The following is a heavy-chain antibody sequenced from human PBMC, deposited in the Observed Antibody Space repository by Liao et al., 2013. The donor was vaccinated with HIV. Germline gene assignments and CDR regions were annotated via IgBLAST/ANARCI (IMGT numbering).Heavy chain of an antibody. Sequence: QLQLQESGPGLVKPSETLSLTCTVSGGSISSSSYYWGWIRQPPGKGLEWIGSIYYSGSTYYNPSLKSRVTISVDTSKNQFSLKLSSVTAADTAVYYCARVNLNRPPXYYYYYMDSGAKGPRSPSP. CDR2: IYYSGST. V-gene: IGHV4-39*07. CDR1: GGSISSSSYY. CDR3: ARVNLNRPPXYYYYYMDS. J-gene: IGHJ6*03.